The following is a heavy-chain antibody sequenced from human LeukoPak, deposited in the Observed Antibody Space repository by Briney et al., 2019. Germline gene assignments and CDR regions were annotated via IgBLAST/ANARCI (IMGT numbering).Heavy chain of an antibody. CDR2: IWDDGNNK. Sequence: GGSLRLSCAASGFSFSDHGMHWVRQAPGKRLEWVAVIWDDGNNKRYANSVNGRFTISRDNSENTLYLQMNGLTAEDTAMYYCARDSYQDYYGRFDPWGQGTLVIVSS. D-gene: IGHD3-10*01. CDR3: ARDSYQDYYGRFDP. CDR1: GFSFSDHG. V-gene: IGHV3-33*01. J-gene: IGHJ5*02.